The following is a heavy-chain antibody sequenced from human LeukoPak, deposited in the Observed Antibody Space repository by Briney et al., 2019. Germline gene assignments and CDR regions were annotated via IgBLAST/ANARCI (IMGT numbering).Heavy chain of an antibody. CDR1: GFTFDDYA. V-gene: IGHV3-9*01. Sequence: PGRSLRLSCAASGFTFDDYAMHWVRQAPGKGLEWVSGIGWNSGNIGYADSVKGRFTISRDNAKNSLYLQMNSLRAEDTALYYCAKDATYDVWDAFDIWGQGTMVTVSS. J-gene: IGHJ3*02. D-gene: IGHD3-3*01. CDR2: IGWNSGNI. CDR3: AKDATYDVWDAFDI.